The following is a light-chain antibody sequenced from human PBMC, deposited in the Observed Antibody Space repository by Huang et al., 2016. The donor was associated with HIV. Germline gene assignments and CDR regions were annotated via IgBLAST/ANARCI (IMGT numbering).Light chain of an antibody. V-gene: IGKV3-20*01. CDR2: GVS. CDR1: QSVSSRY. CDR3: QQYGTSRIFT. J-gene: IGKJ3*01. Sequence: EIVLTQSPGTLSLSPGERATLSCRASQSVSSRYLAWYQQKPGQAPRLLIYGVSYRATGSPDRVSGSGSGTDFTLTISRLEPEDLAVYYCQQYGTSRIFTFGPGTRVDIK.